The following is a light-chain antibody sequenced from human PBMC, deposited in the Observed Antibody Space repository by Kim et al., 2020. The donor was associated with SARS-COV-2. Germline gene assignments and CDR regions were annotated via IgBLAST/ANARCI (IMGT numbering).Light chain of an antibody. CDR2: DAS. CDR3: QQRSTWPPWT. J-gene: IGKJ1*01. V-gene: IGKV3-11*01. CDR1: RSIDTY. Sequence: SPGERANLSCRASRSIDTYLAWYQQIPGRAPRLLIYDASNRAAGIPARFTGSGSGTDFTLTISSLEPEDFAVYYCQQRSTWPPWTFGQGTKVDIK.